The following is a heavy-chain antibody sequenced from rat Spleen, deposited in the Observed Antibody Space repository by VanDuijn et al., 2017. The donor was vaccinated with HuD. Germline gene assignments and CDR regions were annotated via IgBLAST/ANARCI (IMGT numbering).Heavy chain of an antibody. CDR2: INITSGT. CDR3: ARYGSYFDY. CDR1: GYSITSGSG. V-gene: IGHV3-3*01. D-gene: IGHD4-1*01. J-gene: IGHJ2*01. Sequence: EVQLLESGPGLVKPSQSLSLTCSVTGYSITSGSGWNWIRKFPGNKLEWMGYINITSGTGYNPPLKSRISITRDTSKNQFFLQLTSITTEDTATYYCARYGSYFDYWGQGVMVTVSS.